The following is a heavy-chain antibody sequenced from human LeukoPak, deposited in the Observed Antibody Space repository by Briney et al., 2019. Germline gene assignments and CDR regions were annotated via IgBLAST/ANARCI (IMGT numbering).Heavy chain of an antibody. D-gene: IGHD6-13*01. Sequence: GASVKVSCKASGYTFTSYDINWVRQATGQGLEWMGWMNPNSGNTGYAQKFQGRVTITRNTSISTAYMELSSLRSEDTAVYYCARRRRGAAGTLWGEFDYWGQGNLVTVSS. V-gene: IGHV1-8*03. CDR1: GYTFTSYD. J-gene: IGHJ4*02. CDR3: ARRRRGAAGTLWGEFDY. CDR2: MNPNSGNT.